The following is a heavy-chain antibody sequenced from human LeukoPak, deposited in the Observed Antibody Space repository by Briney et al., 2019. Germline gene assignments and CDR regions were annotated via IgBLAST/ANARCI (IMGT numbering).Heavy chain of an antibody. Sequence: SETLSLACTVSGGSISSGDYYWSWIRQPPGKGLEWFGYIYYSGSTYYNPSLKSRVTISVDTSKDQFSLKLSSVTAADTAVYYCARAVMITFGGVIVMGGFDYWGQGTLVTVSS. J-gene: IGHJ4*02. V-gene: IGHV4-30-4*01. D-gene: IGHD3-16*02. CDR2: IYYSGST. CDR3: ARAVMITFGGVIVMGGFDY. CDR1: GGSISSGDYY.